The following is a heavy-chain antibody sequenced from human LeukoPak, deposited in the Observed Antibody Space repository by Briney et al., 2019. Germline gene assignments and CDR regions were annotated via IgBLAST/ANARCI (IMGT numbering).Heavy chain of an antibody. CDR2: ISWNSGSI. CDR3: AKQTGAVFYYYYGMDV. V-gene: IGHV3-9*01. D-gene: IGHD7-27*01. Sequence: GGSLRLSCAASGFTFDDYAMHWVRQAPGKGLEWVSGISWNSGSIGYADSVKGRFTISRDNAKNSLYLQMNSLRAEDTALYYCAKQTGAVFYYYYGMDVWGQGTTVTVSS. CDR1: GFTFDDYA. J-gene: IGHJ6*02.